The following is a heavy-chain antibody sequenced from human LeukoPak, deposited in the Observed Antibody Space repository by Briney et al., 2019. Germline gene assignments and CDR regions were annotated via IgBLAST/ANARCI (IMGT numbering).Heavy chain of an antibody. CDR1: GFAFSSYT. CDR2: ISSCTTYI. D-gene: IGHD3-10*01. CDR3: ARTYYYGSGSNDY. J-gene: IGHJ4*02. Sequence: VGSLRLSCAASGFAFSSYTMTWVRQAPGKGLESVSSISSCTTYISFADSVTGRFNISKDNAKNSLYLQMNSLRAEDTAVYYCARTYYYGSGSNDYWGQGTLVTVSS. V-gene: IGHV3-21*01.